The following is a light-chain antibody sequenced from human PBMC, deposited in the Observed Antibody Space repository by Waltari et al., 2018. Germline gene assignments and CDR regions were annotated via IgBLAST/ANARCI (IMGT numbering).Light chain of an antibody. CDR1: QGISRN. V-gene: IGKV1-9*01. CDR3: QQLNSYPIT. CDR2: AAS. Sequence: IQLTQSPSSLSASVGDRVTITCRASQGISRNLAWYQKKPGKAPKLLISAASTLQSGVPLRFGGSGSGTDFTLTISSLQPEDFATYYCQQLNSYPITFGQGTRLEI. J-gene: IGKJ5*01.